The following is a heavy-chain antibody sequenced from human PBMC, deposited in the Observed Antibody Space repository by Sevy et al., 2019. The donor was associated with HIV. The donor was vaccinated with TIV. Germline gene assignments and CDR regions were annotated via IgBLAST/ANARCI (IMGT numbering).Heavy chain of an antibody. Sequence: SKTLSLTCTVSGGSISSYYWSWIRQPPGKGLEWIGYIYYSGSTNYNPSLKSRVTISVDTSKNQFSLKLSSVTAADTAVYYCARSDGLGMDVWGQGTTVTVSS. CDR1: GGSISSYY. V-gene: IGHV4-59*01. CDR2: IYYSGST. CDR3: ARSDGLGMDV. J-gene: IGHJ6*02.